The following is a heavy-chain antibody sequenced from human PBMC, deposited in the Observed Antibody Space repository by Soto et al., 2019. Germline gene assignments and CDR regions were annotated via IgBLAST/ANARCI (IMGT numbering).Heavy chain of an antibody. CDR3: ARDMHAGFTHYFDP. Sequence: PSETLSLTFAVSGGSISSGGYSWSWIRQPPGKGLEWIGYIYHSGSTYYNPSLKSRVTISVDRSKNQFSLKLSSVTAADTAVYYCARDMHAGFTHYFDPWGQGTLVTVSS. V-gene: IGHV4-30-2*01. D-gene: IGHD1-26*01. J-gene: IGHJ5*02. CDR1: GGSISSGGYS. CDR2: IYHSGST.